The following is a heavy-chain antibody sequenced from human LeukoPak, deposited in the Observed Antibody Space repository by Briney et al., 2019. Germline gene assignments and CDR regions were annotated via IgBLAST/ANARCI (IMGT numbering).Heavy chain of an antibody. CDR2: IYYSGST. CDR3: ARDRWFDP. J-gene: IGHJ5*02. V-gene: IGHV4-31*03. Sequence: PSQTLSLTCTVSGGSISSGGNYWSWIRQHPGKGLEWIGYIYYSGSTYYNPSLKSRVTISLDTSKNQFSLKLTSVTAANTAVYYCARDRWFDPWGQGTLVTVSS. CDR1: GGSISSGGNY.